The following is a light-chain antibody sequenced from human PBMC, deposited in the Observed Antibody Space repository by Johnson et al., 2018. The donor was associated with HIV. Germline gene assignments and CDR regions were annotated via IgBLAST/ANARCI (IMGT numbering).Light chain of an antibody. CDR2: DNN. Sequence: QSVLTQPPSVSAAPGQKVIISCSGGSSDIGNNYVSWYQHLTGTAPKLLIYDNNKRPSGIPDRFSGSKSGTSATLGITGLQTGADADYYCGTWNSSLSVLYVFGTGTTVTVL. CDR3: GTWNSSLSVLYV. J-gene: IGLJ1*01. CDR1: SSDIGNNY. V-gene: IGLV1-51*01.